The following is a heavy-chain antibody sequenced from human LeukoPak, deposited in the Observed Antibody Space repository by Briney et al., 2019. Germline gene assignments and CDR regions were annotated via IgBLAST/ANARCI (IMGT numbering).Heavy chain of an antibody. CDR2: IYSGGST. D-gene: IGHD6-13*01. V-gene: IGHV3-53*01. Sequence: GGSLRLSCAASGFTVSSNYMSWVRQAPVKGLEWVSVIYSGGSTYYADSVKGRFTISRDNSKNTLYLQMNSLRAEDTAVYYCVRSIAAAGTIDYWGQGTLVTVSS. CDR3: VRSIAAAGTIDY. J-gene: IGHJ4*02. CDR1: GFTVSSNY.